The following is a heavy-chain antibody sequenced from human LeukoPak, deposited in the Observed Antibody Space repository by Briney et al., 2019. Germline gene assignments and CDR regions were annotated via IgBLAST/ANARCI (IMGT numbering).Heavy chain of an antibody. CDR3: ASQIYDFWSGYYTMSAFDI. CDR1: GGSISSSSYY. CDR2: IYYSGST. V-gene: IGHV4-39*01. J-gene: IGHJ3*02. D-gene: IGHD3-3*01. Sequence: PSETLSLTCTVSGGSISSSSYYWGWIRQPPGKGLEWIGSIYYSGSTYYNPSLKSRVTISVDTSKNQFSLKLSSVTAADTAVYYCASQIYDFWSGYYTMSAFDIWGQGTMVTVSS.